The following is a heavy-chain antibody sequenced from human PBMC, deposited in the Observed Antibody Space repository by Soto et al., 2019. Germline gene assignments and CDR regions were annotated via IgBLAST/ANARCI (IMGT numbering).Heavy chain of an antibody. J-gene: IGHJ5*02. D-gene: IGHD3-3*01. CDR3: ARDFCCVTPPSKNNWFDP. CDR1: GGSISSYY. V-gene: IGHV4-4*07. CDR2: IYTSGST. Sequence: PSETLSLTCTVSGGSISSYYWSWIRQPAGKGLEWIGRIYTSGSTNYNPSLKSRVTMSVDTSKNQFSLKLSSVTAADTAVYYCARDFCCVTPPSKNNWFDPGGQGTLVTVPQ.